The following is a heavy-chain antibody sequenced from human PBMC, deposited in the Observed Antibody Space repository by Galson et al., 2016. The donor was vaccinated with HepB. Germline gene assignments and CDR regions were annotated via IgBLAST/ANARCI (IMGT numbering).Heavy chain of an antibody. CDR2: ISYDGSNK. V-gene: IGHV3-30-3*01. CDR3: AGGGSPYDFWTTGAFDI. D-gene: IGHD3/OR15-3a*01. Sequence: SLRLSCAASGFTFSSYAMHWVRQAPGKGLEWVALISYDGSNKYYADSVKGRFTISRDNSKNTLYLQMNSLRAEDTAVYYCAGGGSPYDFWTTGAFDIWGQGTMVTVSS. CDR1: GFTFSSYA. J-gene: IGHJ3*02.